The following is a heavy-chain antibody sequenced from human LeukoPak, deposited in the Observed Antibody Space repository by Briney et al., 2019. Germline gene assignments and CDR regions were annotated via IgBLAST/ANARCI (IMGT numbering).Heavy chain of an antibody. V-gene: IGHV3-23*01. CDR3: AKLYGDYEEGLNDAFDI. D-gene: IGHD4-17*01. CDR1: GFTFSSYA. Sequence: GGSLRLSCAASGFTFSSYAMSWVRQAPGKGLEWVSAISGSGGSTYYADSVKGRFTISRDNSKNTLYLQMNSLRAEDTAVYYCAKLYGDYEEGLNDAFDIWGQGTMVTVSS. CDR2: ISGSGGST. J-gene: IGHJ3*02.